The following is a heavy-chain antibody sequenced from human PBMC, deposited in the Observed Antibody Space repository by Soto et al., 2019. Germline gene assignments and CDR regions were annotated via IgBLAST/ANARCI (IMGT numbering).Heavy chain of an antibody. V-gene: IGHV4-59*01. CDR1: GGSISSYY. Sequence: TSETLSLTCTVSGGSISSYYWSWIRQPPGKGLEWIGYIYYSGSTNYNPSLKSRVTISVDTSKNQFSLKLSSVTAADPAVYYCARGSSGWSVYYYFDYWGQGTLVTVSS. J-gene: IGHJ4*02. D-gene: IGHD6-19*01. CDR3: ARGSSGWSVYYYFDY. CDR2: IYYSGST.